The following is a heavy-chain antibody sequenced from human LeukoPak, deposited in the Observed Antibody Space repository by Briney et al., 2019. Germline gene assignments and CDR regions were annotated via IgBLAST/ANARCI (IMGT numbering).Heavy chain of an antibody. CDR1: GGTFSSYA. CDR3: ARARVYNWNDEGWFDP. V-gene: IGHV1-69*01. J-gene: IGHJ5*02. Sequence: ASLKLSCKASGGTFSSYAMSWVRQAPGQGLEWMGGIIPIFGTANYAHTFQGRVTITADESTSTAYMELSSLRSEDTAVYYCARARVYNWNDEGWFDPWGQGTLVTVSS. D-gene: IGHD1-1*01. CDR2: IIPIFGTA.